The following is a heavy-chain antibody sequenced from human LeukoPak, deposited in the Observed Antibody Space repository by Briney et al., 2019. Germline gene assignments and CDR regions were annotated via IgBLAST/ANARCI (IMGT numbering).Heavy chain of an antibody. CDR1: GFTFGSYE. CDR2: ISSSGGTT. D-gene: IGHD3-3*01. V-gene: IGHV3-48*03. J-gene: IGHJ4*02. CDR3: ARDRGGAYDFWSGYYTGYFDY. Sequence: GGSLRLSCGASGFTFGSYEMNWVRQAPGKGLVWVSCISSSGGTTYYADSVKGRFTISRDNAKNTVYLQMNNLRAEDTAVYYCARDRGGAYDFWSGYYTGYFDYWGQGTLVPVSS.